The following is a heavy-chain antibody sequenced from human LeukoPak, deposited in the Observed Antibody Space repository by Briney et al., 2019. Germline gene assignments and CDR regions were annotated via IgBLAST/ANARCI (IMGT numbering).Heavy chain of an antibody. V-gene: IGHV1-69*04. CDR2: IIPILGIA. CDR3: AREGVTTVTTSPYCYYYMDV. Sequence: ASVKVSCKASGGTFSSYTISWVRQAPGQGLEWMGRIIPILGIANYAQKFQGRVTITADKSTSTAYMELSSLRSEDTAVYYCAREGVTTVTTSPYCYYYMDVWGKGTTVTVSS. D-gene: IGHD4-17*01. CDR1: GGTFSSYT. J-gene: IGHJ6*03.